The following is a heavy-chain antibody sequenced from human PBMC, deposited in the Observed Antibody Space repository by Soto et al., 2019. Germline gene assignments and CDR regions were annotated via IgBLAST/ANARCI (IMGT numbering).Heavy chain of an antibody. D-gene: IGHD2-8*01. CDR1: GYSFTSYW. CDR3: ARLSPYCTNGVCSYYYYGMDV. J-gene: IGHJ6*02. CDR2: IDPSDSYT. V-gene: IGHV5-10-1*01. Sequence: GESLKISCRGSGYSFTSYWISWVRQMPGKGLEWMGRIDPSDSYTNYSPSFQGHVTSSADKSLRTADLQWGSLKASDTAMYYCARLSPYCTNGVCSYYYYGMDVWGQGPTVPVSS.